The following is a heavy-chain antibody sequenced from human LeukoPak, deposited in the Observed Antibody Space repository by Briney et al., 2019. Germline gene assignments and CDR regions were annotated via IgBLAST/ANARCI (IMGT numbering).Heavy chain of an antibody. D-gene: IGHD3-22*01. J-gene: IGHJ4*02. Sequence: GGSLRLSCAASGFTFSSYWMSWVRQAPGKGLEWVANIKQDGSEKYYVDSVKGRFTISRDNAKNSLYLQMNSLRAEDTAVYYCARAITYYYDSSGYLPFDYWGQGTLVTVSS. CDR1: GFTFSSYW. V-gene: IGHV3-7*01. CDR3: ARAITYYYDSSGYLPFDY. CDR2: IKQDGSEK.